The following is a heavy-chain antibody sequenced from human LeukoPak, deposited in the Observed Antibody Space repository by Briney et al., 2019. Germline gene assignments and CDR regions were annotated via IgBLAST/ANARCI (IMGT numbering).Heavy chain of an antibody. CDR3: ARAPITSPFYFDS. D-gene: IGHD2-2*01. CDR2: INWSGGST. CDR1: GFAFDEHG. V-gene: IGHV3-20*04. Sequence: GGSLRLSCTASGFAFDEHGMSWVRQVPGKGLEWVSGINWSGGSTGYADPLRGRFTISRDNAKNSLYLQMDSLRAEVTALYYCARAPITSPFYFDSWGQGTLVTISS. J-gene: IGHJ4*02.